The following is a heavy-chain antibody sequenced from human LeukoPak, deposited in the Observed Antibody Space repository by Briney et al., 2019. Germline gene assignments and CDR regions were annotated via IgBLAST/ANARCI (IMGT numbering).Heavy chain of an antibody. J-gene: IGHJ4*02. V-gene: IGHV4-4*07. CDR3: ARGYSSGWYPFHY. CDR1: GGSISSSY. CDR2: IYTSGST. D-gene: IGHD6-19*01. Sequence: SETLSLTCTVSGGSISSSYWSWIRQPAGKGLEWIGRIYTSGSTDYNPSLESRVTISVDESKNQLSLRLTSVTAADTAVYYCARGYSSGWYPFHYWGQGTLVTVSS.